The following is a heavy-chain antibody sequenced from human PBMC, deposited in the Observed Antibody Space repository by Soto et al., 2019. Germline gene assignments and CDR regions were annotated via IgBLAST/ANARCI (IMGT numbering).Heavy chain of an antibody. J-gene: IGHJ3*02. D-gene: IGHD1-20*01. CDR3: ARDFNWNDVFGPTGDAFDI. V-gene: IGHV1-18*01. Sequence: ASVKVSCQASGYTFTSYGISWVRQAPGQGLEWMGWISAYNGNTNDAQKLQGRVTMTTDTSTSTAYLELRSLRSDDTAVYYCARDFNWNDVFGPTGDAFDIWGQGTMVTVSS. CDR2: ISAYNGNT. CDR1: GYTFTSYG.